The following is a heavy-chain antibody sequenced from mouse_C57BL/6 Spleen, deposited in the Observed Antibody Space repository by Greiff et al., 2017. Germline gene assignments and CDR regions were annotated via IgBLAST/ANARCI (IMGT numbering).Heavy chain of an antibody. V-gene: IGHV1-54*01. CDR1: GYAFTNYL. Sequence: VQLQQSGAELVRPGTSVKVSCKASGYAFTNYLIEWVKQRPGQGLEWIGVINPGSGGTNYNEKFKGKATLTADKSSSTAYMQLSSLTSEDSAVYFCARSTTVARDYWGQGTTLTVSS. D-gene: IGHD1-1*01. CDR2: INPGSGGT. CDR3: ARSTTVARDY. J-gene: IGHJ2*01.